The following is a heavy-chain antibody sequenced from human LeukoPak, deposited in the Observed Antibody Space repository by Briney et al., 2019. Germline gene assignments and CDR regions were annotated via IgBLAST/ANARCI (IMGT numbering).Heavy chain of an antibody. D-gene: IGHD4-17*01. J-gene: IGHJ3*02. CDR1: GFTFSSYE. CDR2: ISSSGSTI. V-gene: IGHV3-48*03. Sequence: GGSLRLSCSASGFTFSSYEMNWVPQAPGKGLEWVLYISSSGSTIYYADSVKVPFTISTDNAKNSLYLQINSLRGEETAVYYCDHGVGLRYKNDFDMWGKGTMVTVSS. CDR3: DHGVGLRYKNDFDM.